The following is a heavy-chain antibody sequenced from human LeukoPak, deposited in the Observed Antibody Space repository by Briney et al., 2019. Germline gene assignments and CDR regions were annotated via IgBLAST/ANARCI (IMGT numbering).Heavy chain of an antibody. CDR1: GFTFSSYS. Sequence: GGSLRLSCAASGFTFSSYSMNWVRQAPGKGLEWVSSISSSSYIYYADSVKGRFTISRDNAKNSLYLQMNSLRAEDTAVYYCVRVGGQRYYDFWSGSYYFDYWGQGTLVTVSS. D-gene: IGHD3-3*01. J-gene: IGHJ4*02. CDR2: ISSSSYI. CDR3: VRVGGQRYYDFWSGSYYFDY. V-gene: IGHV3-21*01.